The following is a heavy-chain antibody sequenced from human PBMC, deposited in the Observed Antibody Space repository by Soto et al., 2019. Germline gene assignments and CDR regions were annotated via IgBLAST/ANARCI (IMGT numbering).Heavy chain of an antibody. CDR3: ARAFTPGIAAAGSDY. J-gene: IGHJ4*02. CDR1: GSTFSSYS. Sequence: GGSLRLSCAASGSTFSSYSMNWVRQAPGKGLEWVSSISSSSSYIYYADSVKGRFTISRDNAKNSLYLQMNSLRAEDTAVYYCARAFTPGIAAAGSDYWGQGTLVTVSS. V-gene: IGHV3-21*01. D-gene: IGHD6-13*01. CDR2: ISSSSSYI.